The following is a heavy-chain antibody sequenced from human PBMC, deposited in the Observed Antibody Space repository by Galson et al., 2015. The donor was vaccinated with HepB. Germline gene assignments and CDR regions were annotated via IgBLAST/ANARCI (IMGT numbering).Heavy chain of an antibody. Sequence: SLRLSCAASGFTFSSYAMHWVRQAPGKGLEWVVVISYDGSNKYYADSVKGRFSISRDNSKNTLYLQMNSLRPEDTAVYYCARGNRAEVWSGYSSVDYWGQGTLITVSS. CDR1: GFTFSSYA. D-gene: IGHD3-3*01. CDR3: ARGNRAEVWSGYSSVDY. V-gene: IGHV3-30-3*01. J-gene: IGHJ4*02. CDR2: ISYDGSNK.